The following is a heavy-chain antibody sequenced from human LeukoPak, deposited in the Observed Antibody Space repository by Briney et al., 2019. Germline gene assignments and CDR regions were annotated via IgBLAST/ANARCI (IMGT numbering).Heavy chain of an antibody. CDR3: ARRPSGVIDSYYYYYYMDV. D-gene: IGHD3-16*02. Sequence: SETLSLTCTVSGGSISSSSYYWGWIRQPPGKGLEWIGSIYYSGSTYYNPSLKSRVTISVDTSKNQFSLKLSSVTAADTAVYYCARRPSGVIDSYYYYYYMDVWGKGTTVTVSS. CDR1: GGSISSSSYY. V-gene: IGHV4-39*01. J-gene: IGHJ6*03. CDR2: IYYSGST.